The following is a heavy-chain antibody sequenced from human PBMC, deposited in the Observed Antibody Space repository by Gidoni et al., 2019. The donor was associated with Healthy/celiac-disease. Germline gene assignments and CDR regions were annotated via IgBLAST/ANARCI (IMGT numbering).Heavy chain of an antibody. CDR2: IIPSFGTA. V-gene: IGHV1-69*01. J-gene: IGHJ6*02. CDR3: ARESAPRYFDSYYYDYGMDV. Sequence: QVQLVQSGAEVKKPGSSVKVSCKASGGTFSSYAISWVRQAPGQGLEWMGGIIPSFGTANYAQKFQGRVTITADESTSTAYMELSSLRSEDTAVYYCARESAPRYFDSYYYDYGMDVWGQGTTVTVSS. D-gene: IGHD3-9*01. CDR1: GGTFSSYA.